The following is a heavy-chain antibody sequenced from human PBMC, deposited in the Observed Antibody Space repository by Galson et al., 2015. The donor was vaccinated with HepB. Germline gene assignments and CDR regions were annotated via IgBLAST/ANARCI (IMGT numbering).Heavy chain of an antibody. V-gene: IGHV3-23*01. Sequence: SLRLSCAASGFTFSSYAMSWVRQAPGKGLEWVSAISGSGGSTNYADSVKGRFTISRDNAKNSLYLQMNSLRAEDTAVYYCASQYYDFWSGYAPPGFWGQGTLVTVSS. CDR2: ISGSGGST. D-gene: IGHD3-3*01. CDR3: ASQYYDFWSGYAPPGF. CDR1: GFTFSSYA. J-gene: IGHJ4*02.